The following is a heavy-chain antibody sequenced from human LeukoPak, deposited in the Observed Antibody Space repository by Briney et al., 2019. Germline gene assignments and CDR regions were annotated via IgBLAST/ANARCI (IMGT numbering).Heavy chain of an antibody. Sequence: PGGSLRLSCAASGFTFSSYSMNWVRQAPGKGLEWVSYVSSSSSTIYYADSVKGRFTISRDNAKNSLYLQTNSLRAEDTAVYYCARGMGAVDYWGQGTLVTVSS. CDR2: VSSSSSTI. D-gene: IGHD1-26*01. J-gene: IGHJ4*02. CDR1: GFTFSSYS. CDR3: ARGMGAVDY. V-gene: IGHV3-48*01.